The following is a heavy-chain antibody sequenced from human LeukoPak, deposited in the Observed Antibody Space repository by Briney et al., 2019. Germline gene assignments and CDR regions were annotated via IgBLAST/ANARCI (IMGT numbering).Heavy chain of an antibody. CDR3: AVIYSGTYYGMSY. CDR1: GFAVSTNY. Sequence: GGPLRLSHAASGFAVSTNYILCVRYAPGKGLDPVSVVYSGGSTYYADSVKGRFTVSRDNSKNTLYLQMDSLRAEDTAMYYCAVIYSGTYYGMSYWGQGTLVTVSS. J-gene: IGHJ4*02. D-gene: IGHD1-26*01. V-gene: IGHV3-53*01. CDR2: VYSGGST.